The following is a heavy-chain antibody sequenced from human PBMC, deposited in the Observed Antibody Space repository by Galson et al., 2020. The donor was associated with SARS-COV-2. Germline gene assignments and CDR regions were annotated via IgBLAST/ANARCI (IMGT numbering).Heavy chain of an antibody. V-gene: IGHV3-23*01. CDR2: FSGSVGRP. CDR1: GFTFRSYA. D-gene: IGHD3-22*01. CDR3: AKGGMGITMIVVVITTHDAFDI. Sequence: GGSLRLSCAASGFTFRSYAMSWVRQAPGKGLEWLSAFSGSVGRPYYADPVKGRFTISRDNSKNTLYLQMNSLRAEDTAVYYCAKGGMGITMIVVVITTHDAFDIWGQGTMVTVSS. J-gene: IGHJ3*02.